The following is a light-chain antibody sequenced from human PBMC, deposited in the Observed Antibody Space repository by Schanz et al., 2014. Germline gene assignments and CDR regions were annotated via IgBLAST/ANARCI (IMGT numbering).Light chain of an antibody. Sequence: PGERATLSCRASQSVTSSYLAWYQQKPGQAPRLLIYGASSRASGIPDRFSGSESGTDFTLTISRLEPADFAVYYCQQYGTSPPWTFGQGTKVEIK. CDR3: QQYGTSPPWT. CDR2: GAS. V-gene: IGKV3-20*01. CDR1: QSVTSSY. J-gene: IGKJ1*01.